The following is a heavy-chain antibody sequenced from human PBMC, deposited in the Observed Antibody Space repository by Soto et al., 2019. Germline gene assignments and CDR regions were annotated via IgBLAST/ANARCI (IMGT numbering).Heavy chain of an antibody. CDR3: ARGGPYCTNGVCYKRYYYYMDV. D-gene: IGHD2-8*01. J-gene: IGHJ6*03. CDR1: GGSFSGYY. Sequence: PSETLSLTCAVCGGSFSGYYWSWIRQPPGKGLEWIGEINHSGSTNYNPSLKSRVTISVDTSKNQFSLKLSSVTAADTAVYYCARGGPYCTNGVCYKRYYYYMDVWGKGTTVTVSS. V-gene: IGHV4-34*01. CDR2: INHSGST.